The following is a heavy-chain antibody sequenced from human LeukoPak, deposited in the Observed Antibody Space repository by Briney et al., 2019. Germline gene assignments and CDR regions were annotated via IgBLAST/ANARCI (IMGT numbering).Heavy chain of an antibody. CDR1: GFSLSTSGVG. CDR3: AHRGGNYYDSSGYLFDY. CDR2: IYWNDDK. D-gene: IGHD3-22*01. J-gene: IGHJ4*02. V-gene: IGHV2-5*01. Sequence: SGPTLVNPTQTLTLTCTFSGFSLSTSGVGVGSIRQPPGKALEWLALIYWNDDKRYSPSLKSRLTITKDTSKNQVVLTMTNMDPVDTATYYCAHRGGNYYDSSGYLFDYWGQGTLVTVSS.